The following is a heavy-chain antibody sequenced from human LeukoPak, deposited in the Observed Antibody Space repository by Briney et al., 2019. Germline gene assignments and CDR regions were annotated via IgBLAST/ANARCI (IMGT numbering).Heavy chain of an antibody. CDR1: GFTFSSYW. Sequence: GGSLRLSCVASGFTFSSYWMSWVRQAPGKGLEWVANIKQDGSEKYYVDSVKGRFTISRDNAKNSLYLQMNSLRAEDTAVYYCARDGSSSWYSQYYFDYWGQGTLVTVSS. V-gene: IGHV3-7*03. D-gene: IGHD6-13*01. CDR2: IKQDGSEK. CDR3: ARDGSSSWYSQYYFDY. J-gene: IGHJ4*02.